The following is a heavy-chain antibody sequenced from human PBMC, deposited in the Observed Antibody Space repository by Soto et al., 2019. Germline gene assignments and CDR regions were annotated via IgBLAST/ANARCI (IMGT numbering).Heavy chain of an antibody. Sequence: QVQLVQSGAEVKKPGASVKVSCKASGYTFTNHAITWVRQAPGQGLEWMGWINVKYGNTNYAQKLQGRVTMTTDISTSTAYMELRSLRSDDTAVYYCARGGFGPNIDYWGQGTLVTVSS. CDR2: INVKYGNT. CDR3: ARGGFGPNIDY. CDR1: GYTFTNHA. V-gene: IGHV1-18*01. J-gene: IGHJ4*02. D-gene: IGHD3-10*01.